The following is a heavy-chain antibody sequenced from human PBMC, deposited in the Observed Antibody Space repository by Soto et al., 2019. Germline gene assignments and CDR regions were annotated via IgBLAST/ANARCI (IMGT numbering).Heavy chain of an antibody. V-gene: IGHV3-20*04. CDR2: INWNGGST. J-gene: IGHJ4*02. Sequence: VQLVESGGGVVRPGGSLRLSCAASGFTFDDYGMSWVRQAPGKGLEWVSGINWNGGSTGYADSVKGRFTISRDNAKNSLYLQMNSLRTEDTALYYCARDLGYYYDSSGYHYWGQGTLVTVSS. CDR3: ARDLGYYYDSSGYHY. D-gene: IGHD3-22*01. CDR1: GFTFDDYG.